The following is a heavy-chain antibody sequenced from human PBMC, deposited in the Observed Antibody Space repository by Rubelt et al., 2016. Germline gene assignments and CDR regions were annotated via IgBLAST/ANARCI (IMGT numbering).Heavy chain of an antibody. CDR2: IYHSGST. Sequence: QVQLQESGPGLVKPSETLSLTCTVSGHSISSGYYWGWIRQPPGKGLEWIGSIYHSGSTYYNPSLKIRVTISVDTSKNQFSRKLSPVTAADTAVYYCARDQYYDFWSGYYNYWGQGTLVTVSS. CDR3: ARDQYYDFWSGYYNY. J-gene: IGHJ4*02. CDR1: GHSISSGYY. V-gene: IGHV4-38-2*02. D-gene: IGHD3-3*01.